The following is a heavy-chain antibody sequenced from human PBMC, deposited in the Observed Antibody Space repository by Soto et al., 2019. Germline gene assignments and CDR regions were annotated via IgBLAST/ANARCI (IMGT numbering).Heavy chain of an antibody. D-gene: IGHD6-13*01. J-gene: IGHJ1*01. CDR2: INDDGSST. Sequence: GALRLSCAASGFTFSMYWMHWVRQVPGKGPEWVSRINDDGSSTNYADSVKGRFTISRDNAKNTLYLQMNALRADDTAVYPCARGPPSTSLGTAAFWGQGTLVTVSS. CDR3: ARGPPSTSLGTAAF. CDR1: GFTFSMYW. V-gene: IGHV3-74*01.